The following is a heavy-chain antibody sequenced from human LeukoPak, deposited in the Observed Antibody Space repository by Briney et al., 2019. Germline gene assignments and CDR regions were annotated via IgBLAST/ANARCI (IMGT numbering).Heavy chain of an antibody. V-gene: IGHV1-69*13. D-gene: IGHD3-22*01. CDR1: GGTFSSYA. J-gene: IGHJ4*02. Sequence: SVKVSFKSSGGTFSSYAISWVRQAPGQGLEWMGGIIPSFGTANYAQKFQGRVTITAHESTSTASMELSSLRSADTAVYYCARGRYYDSSGYYWDYWGQGTLVTVSS. CDR2: IIPSFGTA. CDR3: ARGRYYDSSGYYWDY.